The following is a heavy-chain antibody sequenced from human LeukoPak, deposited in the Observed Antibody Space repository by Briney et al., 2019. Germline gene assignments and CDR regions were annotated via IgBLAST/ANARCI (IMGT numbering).Heavy chain of an antibody. D-gene: IGHD1-20*01. V-gene: IGHV3-48*04. Sequence: GGSLRLSCAASGFTFSSYSMNWVRQAPGKGLEWVSYISSSGSTIYYADSVKGRFTISRDNAKNSLYLQMNSLRTEDTAVYYCARRRYNWNAIDYWGQGTLVTVSS. CDR3: ARRRYNWNAIDY. CDR2: ISSSGSTI. CDR1: GFTFSSYS. J-gene: IGHJ4*02.